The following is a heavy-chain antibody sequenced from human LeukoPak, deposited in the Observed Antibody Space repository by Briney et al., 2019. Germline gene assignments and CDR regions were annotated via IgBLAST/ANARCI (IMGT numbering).Heavy chain of an antibody. J-gene: IGHJ4*02. Sequence: ASVKVSCKASGFTFTSHDINWVRQAPGQGLEWMGWMTPNSGNTGYAQKFQGRVTMTRNTSISTAYMELSSLRSEDTAAYYCARLSSGWQLGVDYWGQGTLVTVSS. CDR1: GFTFTSHD. V-gene: IGHV1-8*01. CDR2: MTPNSGNT. CDR3: ARLSSGWQLGVDY. D-gene: IGHD6-19*01.